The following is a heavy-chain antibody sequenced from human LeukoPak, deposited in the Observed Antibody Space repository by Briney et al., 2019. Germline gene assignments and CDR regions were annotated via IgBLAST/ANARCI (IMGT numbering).Heavy chain of an antibody. J-gene: IGHJ4*02. CDR2: ISTGSANR. V-gene: IGHV1-3*04. CDR1: GYTFTDYV. Sequence: ASVKVSCKASGYTFTDYVIHWVRQAPGQGLEWMGWISTGSANRKYSQKFQGRVTFTRDTSASIVYMDLSSLRSEDTALYYCARNRGSYPVPYWGQGTLVTVSS. CDR3: ARNRGSYPVPY. D-gene: IGHD1-26*01.